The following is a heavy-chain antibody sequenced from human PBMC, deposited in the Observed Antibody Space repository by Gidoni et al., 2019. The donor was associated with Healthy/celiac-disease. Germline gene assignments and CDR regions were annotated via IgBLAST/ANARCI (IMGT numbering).Heavy chain of an antibody. V-gene: IGHV3-30-3*01. Sequence: QVQLVESGGGVVQPGRSLRLSCQAPGLSFSSYAMHWVRQAPGKGLEWVAVISYDGSNKSYADSVKRRFTISRDNSKNTLYLQMNSLRAEDTAVYYCARRKIAAAGTFPHPLDYWGQGTLVTVSS. J-gene: IGHJ4*02. CDR3: ARRKIAAAGTFPHPLDY. CDR1: GLSFSSYA. D-gene: IGHD6-13*01. CDR2: ISYDGSNK.